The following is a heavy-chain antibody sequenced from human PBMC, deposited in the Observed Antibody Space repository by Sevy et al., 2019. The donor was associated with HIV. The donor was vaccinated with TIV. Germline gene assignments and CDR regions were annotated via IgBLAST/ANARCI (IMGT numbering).Heavy chain of an antibody. CDR3: XXXXXXXXXXXXXXXXXXXXXNYGMDV. CDR1: GFTFSSYA. Sequence: GGSLRLSCAASGFTFSSYAMHWVRQAPGKGLEWVAVISYDGSNKYYADSVKGRFTISRDNSKNTLYLQMNSLRAEDXXXXXXXXXXXXXXXXXXXXXXXXXXXNYGMDVWGQGTTVTVSS. V-gene: IGHV3-30-3*01. CDR2: ISYDGSNK. J-gene: IGHJ6*02.